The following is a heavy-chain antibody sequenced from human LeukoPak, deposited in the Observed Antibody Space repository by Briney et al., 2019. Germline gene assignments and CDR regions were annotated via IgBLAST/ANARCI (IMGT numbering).Heavy chain of an antibody. V-gene: IGHV4-34*01. D-gene: IGHD3-3*01. CDR1: GGSFSGYY. CDR2: INHSGST. CDR3: ARGKRGRYYDFWSGYYPYYYYTDV. Sequence: SETLALTCAVYGGSFSGYYWSWIRQPPGKGLEGIGEINHSGSTNYNPSLKSRVTISVDTSKNQFSLKLSSVTAADTAVYYCARGKRGRYYDFWSGYYPYYYYTDVWGKGTTVTVSS. J-gene: IGHJ6*03.